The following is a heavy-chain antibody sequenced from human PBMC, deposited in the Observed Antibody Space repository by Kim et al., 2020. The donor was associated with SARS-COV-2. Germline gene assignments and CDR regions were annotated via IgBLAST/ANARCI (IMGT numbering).Heavy chain of an antibody. J-gene: IGHJ5*02. CDR3: ARSTRGVRIGCFDP. CDR2: IYSGGNT. CDR1: GFSVSSNY. V-gene: IGHV3-53*01. D-gene: IGHD3-10*01. Sequence: GGSLRLSCAASGFSVSSNYMSWVRQAPGKGLEWVSAIYSGGNTHYADSVKGRFTISRDNSKNTLYLQMNSLRAEDAAVYYCARSTRGVRIGCFDPWGQGTLVTVSS.